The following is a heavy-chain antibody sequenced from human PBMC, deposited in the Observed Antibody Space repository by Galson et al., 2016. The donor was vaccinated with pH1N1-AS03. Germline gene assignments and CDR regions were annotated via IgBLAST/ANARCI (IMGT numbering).Heavy chain of an antibody. CDR2: ISTSGST. J-gene: IGHJ5*02. D-gene: IGHD2/OR15-2a*01. Sequence: ETLSLTCTVSGDSMNSHFWNWIRQPAGKGPEWIGRISTSGSTNYNTSLWSRLALSIDTSRNRFSLRLASVTAADTAIYYCARGDLVIGGGNNWFDPWGQGILVTVSS. CDR3: ARGDLVIGGGNNWFDP. CDR1: GDSMNSHF. V-gene: IGHV4-4*07.